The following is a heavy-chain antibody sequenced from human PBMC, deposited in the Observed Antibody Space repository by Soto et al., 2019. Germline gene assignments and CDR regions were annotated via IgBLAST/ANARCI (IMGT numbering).Heavy chain of an antibody. D-gene: IGHD3-22*01. J-gene: IGHJ3*02. V-gene: IGHV3-53*01. CDR3: ARTPYYYDSSGYPQAFDI. Sequence: GGSLILSCAASGFTFSSYAMSWVRQAPGKGLEWVSVIYSGGSTYYADSVKGRFTISRDNSKNTLYLQMNSLRAEDTAVYYCARTPYYYDSSGYPQAFDIWGQGTMVTVSS. CDR2: IYSGGST. CDR1: GFTFSSYA.